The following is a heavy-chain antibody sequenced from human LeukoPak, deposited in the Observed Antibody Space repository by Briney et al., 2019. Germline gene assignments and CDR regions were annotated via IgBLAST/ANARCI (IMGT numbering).Heavy chain of an antibody. CDR3: ATSIASGSYYGWYFDL. Sequence: GGSLRLSCAASGFTFSSYAMSWVRQAPGKGLEWVSAISGSGGSTYYADSVKGRFTISRDNSKNTLYLQMNSLRAEDTAVYYCATSIASGSYYGWYFDLWGRGTLVTVSS. J-gene: IGHJ2*01. CDR2: ISGSGGST. CDR1: GFTFSSYA. V-gene: IGHV3-23*01. D-gene: IGHD1-26*01.